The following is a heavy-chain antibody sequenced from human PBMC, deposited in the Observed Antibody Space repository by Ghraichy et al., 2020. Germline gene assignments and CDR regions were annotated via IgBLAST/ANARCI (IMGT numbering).Heavy chain of an antibody. D-gene: IGHD2-15*01. Sequence: SETLSLTCTVSGGSVSNSSCFWGWIRQPPGKGLEWIGNIYYSGNTYYNPSLKSRVTISVDTSKNQFSLKLSSVTAADTAVYYCARDIVVVVPTTRPEISYFDYWGQGALVTVSS. V-gene: IGHV4-39*01. J-gene: IGHJ4*02. CDR1: GGSVSNSSCF. CDR3: ARDIVVVVPTTRPEISYFDY. CDR2: IYYSGNT.